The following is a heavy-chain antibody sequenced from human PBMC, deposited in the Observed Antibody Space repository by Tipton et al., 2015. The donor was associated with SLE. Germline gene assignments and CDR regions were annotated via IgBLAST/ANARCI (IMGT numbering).Heavy chain of an antibody. CDR2: IYSGGST. J-gene: IGHJ2*01. CDR1: GFTVSSNY. Sequence: SLRLSCAASGFTVSSNYMSWVRQAPGKGLEWVSVIYSGGSTYYADSVRGRFTISRDNSKNTAYLQMNGLRAEDTAVYYCARARGVLGGSGWHFELWGRGTLVTVSS. D-gene: IGHD4/OR15-4a*01. CDR3: ARARGVLGGSGWHFEL. V-gene: IGHV3-53*01.